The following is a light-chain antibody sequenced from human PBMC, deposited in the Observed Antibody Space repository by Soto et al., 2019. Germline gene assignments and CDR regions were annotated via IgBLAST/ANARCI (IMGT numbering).Light chain of an antibody. J-gene: IGKJ5*01. CDR3: QQYRMSPNT. CDR1: QSVDDSH. Sequence: EIVVTQSPATLSGSPGERVTLSCRASQSVDDSHLAWYQLRPGQAPRLLIYGASTRATGIPDRFSGSGSGTDFSLTIRGLKPEDFAVYYCQQYRMSPNTFGQGTRLEIK. V-gene: IGKV3-20*01. CDR2: GAS.